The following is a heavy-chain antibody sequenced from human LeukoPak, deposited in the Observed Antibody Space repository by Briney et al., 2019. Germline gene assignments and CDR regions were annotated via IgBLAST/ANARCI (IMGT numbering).Heavy chain of an antibody. CDR2: ISGSGGST. CDR1: GFTFSSYG. CDR3: AKVGSSSWYSCCDY. J-gene: IGHJ4*02. D-gene: IGHD6-13*01. V-gene: IGHV3-23*01. Sequence: GGTLRLSCAASGFTFSSYGMSWVRQAPGKGLEWVSAISGSGGSTYYADSVKGRFTISRDNSKNTLYLQMNSLRAEDTAVYYCAKVGSSSWYSCCDYWGQGTLVTVSS.